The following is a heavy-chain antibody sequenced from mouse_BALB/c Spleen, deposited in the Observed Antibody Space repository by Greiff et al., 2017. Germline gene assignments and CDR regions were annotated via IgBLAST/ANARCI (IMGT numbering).Heavy chain of an antibody. Sequence: QVQLQQSGAELAKPGASVKMSCKASGYTFTSYWMHWVKQRPGQGLEWIGYINPSTGYTEYNQKFKDKATLTADKSSSTAYMQLSSLTSEDSAVYYCARVRREGYYFDYWGQGTTLTVSS. J-gene: IGHJ2*01. CDR2: INPSTGYT. D-gene: IGHD2-14*01. V-gene: IGHV1-7*01. CDR1: GYTFTSYW. CDR3: ARVRREGYYFDY.